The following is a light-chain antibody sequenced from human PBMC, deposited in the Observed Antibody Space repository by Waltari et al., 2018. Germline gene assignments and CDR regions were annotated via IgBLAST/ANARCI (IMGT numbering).Light chain of an antibody. CDR1: SSDVGGYNY. J-gene: IGLJ1*01. Sequence: QSAPTHPAPVSGSPGQSITIPCTGPSSDVGGYNYVSWYQQHPGKAPNLMSYEVSNRPSGVSNRFSGSKSGNTASLTISGLQAEDEADYYCSSYTSSSTLYVFGTGTKVTVL. CDR3: SSYTSSSTLYV. V-gene: IGLV2-14*01. CDR2: EVS.